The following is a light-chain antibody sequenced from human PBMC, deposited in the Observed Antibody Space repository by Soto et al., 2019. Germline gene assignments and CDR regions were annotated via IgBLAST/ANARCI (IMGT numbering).Light chain of an antibody. CDR2: ESN. J-gene: IGLJ2*01. CDR1: SSDVGTYNL. CDR3: CSYAPSRTLL. V-gene: IGLV2-23*01. Sequence: QSALTQPASVSGSPGESITISCTGTSSDVGTYNLVTWYQQHPGRVPKLILYESNKRPSGVSSGFSASNTGNTASLTVSGLEAEDEADYVCCSYAPSRTLLFGGGTKLTVL.